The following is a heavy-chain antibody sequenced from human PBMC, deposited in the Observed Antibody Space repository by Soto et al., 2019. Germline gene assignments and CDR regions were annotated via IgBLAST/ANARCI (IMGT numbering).Heavy chain of an antibody. CDR2: LSFSGGST. CDR1: GFTFTSYA. CDR3: AKVGPRWELYHWYFDL. J-gene: IGHJ2*01. D-gene: IGHD1-26*01. Sequence: EVQLLESGGGLVQPGGSLRLSCAASGFTFTSYAMSWVRQAPGKGLEWVSSLSFSGGSTYYAGSVKGRFTISRDNSKNTLYMQMNSLRADDTAVYYCAKVGPRWELYHWYFDLWGRCTLVTVSS. V-gene: IGHV3-23*01.